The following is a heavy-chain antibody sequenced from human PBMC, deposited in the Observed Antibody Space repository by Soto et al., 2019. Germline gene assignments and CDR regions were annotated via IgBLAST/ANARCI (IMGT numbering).Heavy chain of an antibody. V-gene: IGHV6-1*01. CDR2: TYYRSKWYN. CDR3: ARGGEEILWFGELLADYYYYGMDV. D-gene: IGHD3-10*01. CDR1: GDSVSSNSAA. Sequence: PSQTLSLTCAISGDSVSSNSAAWNWIRQSPSRGLEWLGRTYYRSKWYNDYAVSVKSRITINPDTSKDQFSLQLNSVTPVDTAVYYCARGGEEILWFGELLADYYYYGMDVWGQGTTVTVSS. J-gene: IGHJ6*02.